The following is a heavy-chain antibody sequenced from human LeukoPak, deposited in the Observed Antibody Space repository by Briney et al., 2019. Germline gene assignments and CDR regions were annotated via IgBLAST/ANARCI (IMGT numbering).Heavy chain of an antibody. CDR2: ISGSGDNT. D-gene: IGHD3-16*01. Sequence: GGSLRLSCAASGFTFSSYAMSWVRQAPGKGLEWVSAISGSGDNTYHADSVKGRFTISRDNSKNTLYLQMSSLRAEDTAVYYCPKNLFDYVGGINPLYFQPGAQATLAT. CDR3: PKNLFDYVGGINPLYFQP. V-gene: IGHV3-23*01. CDR1: GFTFSSYA. J-gene: IGHJ1*01.